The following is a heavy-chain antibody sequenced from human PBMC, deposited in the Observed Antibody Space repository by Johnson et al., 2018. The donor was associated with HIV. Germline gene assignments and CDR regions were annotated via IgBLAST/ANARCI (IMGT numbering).Heavy chain of an antibody. CDR1: GFTVRSNY. V-gene: IGHV3-7*01. CDR3: ARDHRAYCGGGCYSDACDI. Sequence: VQLVESGGGLVQPGGSLRLSCAASGFTVRSNYMSWVRQAPGTGLAWVANRKQDGSEKYDDDSVKGRFTISRDNAKNSLYLQLNSLRAEDTAVYYCARDHRAYCGGGCYSDACDIWGQGTMVTVSS. D-gene: IGHD2-21*02. J-gene: IGHJ3*02. CDR2: RKQDGSEK.